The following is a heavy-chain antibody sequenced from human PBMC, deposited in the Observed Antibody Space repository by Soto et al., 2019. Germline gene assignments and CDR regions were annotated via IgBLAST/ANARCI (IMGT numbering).Heavy chain of an antibody. Sequence: GGSLRLSCVASGFTFSSYAMNWVRQAPRKGLEWVSAISSSGGNTYYADSVKGRFTISRDNSNNTLSLQMNSLRDEDTAVYYCARSGSHSHFQHWGLGTLVTVSS. CDR1: GFTFSSYA. D-gene: IGHD3-10*01. CDR3: ARSGSHSHFQH. V-gene: IGHV3-23*01. J-gene: IGHJ1*01. CDR2: ISSSGGNT.